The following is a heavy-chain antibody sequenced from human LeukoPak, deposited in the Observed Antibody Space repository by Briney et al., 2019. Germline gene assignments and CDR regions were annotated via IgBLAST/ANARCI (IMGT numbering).Heavy chain of an antibody. Sequence: ASVKVSCKASGYSFTGYYIHWVRQAPGQGLEWMGWISAYNGNTNYAQKLQGRVTMTTDTSTSTAYMELRSLRSDDTAVYYCARALGKVPAARHYYYYMDVWGKGTTVTVSS. CDR1: GYSFTGYY. CDR2: ISAYNGNT. CDR3: ARALGKVPAARHYYYYMDV. V-gene: IGHV1-18*04. D-gene: IGHD2-2*01. J-gene: IGHJ6*03.